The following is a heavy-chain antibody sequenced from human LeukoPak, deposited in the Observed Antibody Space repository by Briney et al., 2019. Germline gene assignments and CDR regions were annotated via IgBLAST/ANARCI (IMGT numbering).Heavy chain of an antibody. CDR3: ARDLPVWGSLNYYYYYMDV. J-gene: IGHJ6*03. V-gene: IGHV4-39*07. CDR2: IYHSGST. D-gene: IGHD3-16*01. Sequence: PSETLSLTCTVSGGSISSSSYYWGWIRQPPGKGLEWIGSIYHSGSTYYNPSLKSRVTISVDTSKNQFSLKLSSVTAADTAVYYCARDLPVWGSLNYYYYYMDVWGKGTTVTISS. CDR1: GGSISSSSYY.